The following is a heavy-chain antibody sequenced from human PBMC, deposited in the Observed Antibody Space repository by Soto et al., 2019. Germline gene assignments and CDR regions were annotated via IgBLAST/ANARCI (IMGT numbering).Heavy chain of an antibody. CDR1: GFTFSSYG. D-gene: IGHD6-13*01. V-gene: IGHV3-23*01. CDR3: AKGSSLIVYYYYMDV. Sequence: GGSLRLSCAASGFTFSSYGMHWVRQAPGKGLEWVSAISGSGGSKYYADSVKGRFTISRDNSKNTLYLQMNSLRAEDTAVYYCAKGSSLIVYYYYMDVWGKGTTVTVSS. CDR2: ISGSGGSK. J-gene: IGHJ6*03.